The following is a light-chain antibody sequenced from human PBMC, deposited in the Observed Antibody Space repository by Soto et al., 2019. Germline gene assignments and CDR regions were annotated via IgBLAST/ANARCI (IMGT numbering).Light chain of an antibody. CDR2: DVD. V-gene: IGLV2-14*02. Sequence: QSALTQTASVSGSPGQSITISCTGTSGDVGSYNLVSWYQLRPGKAPKLMIFDVDIRPSGVSNRFSGSKSGNTASLTISGLQPEDEGDYYCSSYTGSSTLGIFGGGTKLTVL. CDR1: SGDVGSYNL. J-gene: IGLJ2*01. CDR3: SSYTGSSTLGI.